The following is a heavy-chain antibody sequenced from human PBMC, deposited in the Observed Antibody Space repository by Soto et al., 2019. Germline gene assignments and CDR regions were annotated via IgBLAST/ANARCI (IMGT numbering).Heavy chain of an antibody. V-gene: IGHV3-30-3*01. Sequence: PGGSLRLSCAASGFTFSSYAMHWVRQAPGKGLEWVAVISYDGSNKYYADSVKGRFTISRDNSKNTLYLQMNSLRAEDTAVYYCARGVGEWEVFYAYYWGQGTLVTVSS. D-gene: IGHD1-26*01. CDR3: ARGVGEWEVFYAYY. CDR1: GFTFSSYA. CDR2: ISYDGSNK. J-gene: IGHJ4*02.